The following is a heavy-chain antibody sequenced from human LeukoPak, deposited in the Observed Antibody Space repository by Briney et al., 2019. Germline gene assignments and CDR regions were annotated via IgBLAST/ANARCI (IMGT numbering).Heavy chain of an antibody. Sequence: QPGGSLRLSCAASGFTFSSYWMSWVRQAPGKGLEWVANIKQDGSEKYYVDSVKGRFTISRDNAKNSLYLQMNSLRAEDTAVYYCARDPTSGSHPHFDFWGQGILVTVSS. J-gene: IGHJ4*02. CDR2: IKQDGSEK. V-gene: IGHV3-7*01. CDR1: GFTFSSYW. D-gene: IGHD1-26*01. CDR3: ARDPTSGSHPHFDF.